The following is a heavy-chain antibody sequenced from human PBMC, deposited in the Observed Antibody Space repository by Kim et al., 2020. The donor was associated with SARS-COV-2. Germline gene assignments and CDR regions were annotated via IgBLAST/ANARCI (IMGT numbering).Heavy chain of an antibody. V-gene: IGHV4-31*02. D-gene: IGHD1-26*01. Sequence: SLKSRVTISVDTSKNQFSLKLSSVTAADTAVYYCARDTHSGSYWGGAFDIWGQGTMVTVSS. CDR3: ARDTHSGSYWGGAFDI. J-gene: IGHJ3*02.